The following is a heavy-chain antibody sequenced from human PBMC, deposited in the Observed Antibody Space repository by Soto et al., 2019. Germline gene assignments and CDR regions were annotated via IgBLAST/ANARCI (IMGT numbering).Heavy chain of an antibody. Sequence: ASVKVSCKASGYTFNAYAIYWVRQAPGQSLEWMGWFNAGLGNTEYAQKLQGRVTITRDTSANTAYMDLTSLTSEDTAVYYCAREVELLLEFDYWGQGTLVTVSS. CDR1: GYTFNAYA. D-gene: IGHD1-7*01. J-gene: IGHJ4*02. V-gene: IGHV1-3*01. CDR3: AREVELLLEFDY. CDR2: FNAGLGNT.